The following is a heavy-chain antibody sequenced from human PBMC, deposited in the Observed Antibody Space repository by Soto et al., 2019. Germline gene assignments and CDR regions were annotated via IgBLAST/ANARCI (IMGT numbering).Heavy chain of an antibody. CDR1: GYTFTSYD. D-gene: IGHD4-17*01. CDR3: ARDPIPTGFYYFDY. Sequence: GASVKVSCKASGYTFTSYDINWVRQATGQGLEWMGWMNPNSGNTGYAQKFQGRVTMTRNTSISTAYMELSSLRSEDTAVYYCARDPIPTGFYYFDYWGQGTLVTVSS. V-gene: IGHV1-8*01. CDR2: MNPNSGNT. J-gene: IGHJ4*02.